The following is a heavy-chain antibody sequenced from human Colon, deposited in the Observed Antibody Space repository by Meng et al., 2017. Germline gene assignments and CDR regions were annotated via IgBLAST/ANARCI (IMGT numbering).Heavy chain of an antibody. D-gene: IGHD5-12*01. CDR2: IYYSGST. Sequence: GDLQGSGPGLVRPSETLSLTCTVSGGSVISNSYYWSWIRQPPGKGLEWIGFIYYSGSTNYNPSLKSRVTISVDTSKNQFSLKVSSVTAADTAVYYCARDSGYDKNWFDPWGQGTLVTVSS. CDR3: ARDSGYDKNWFDP. CDR1: GGSVISNSYY. J-gene: IGHJ5*02. V-gene: IGHV4-61*01.